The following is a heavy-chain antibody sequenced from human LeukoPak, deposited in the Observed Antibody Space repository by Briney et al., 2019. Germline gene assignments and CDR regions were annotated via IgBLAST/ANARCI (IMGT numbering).Heavy chain of an antibody. V-gene: IGHV3-23*01. CDR2: ISCSGGST. D-gene: IGHD1-26*01. Sequence: GGSLRLSCAASGFTFSSYAMSWVRQAPGKGLEWVSAISCSGGSTYYADSVKGRFTISRDNSKNTLYLQMNSLRAEDTAVYYCAKDPAGWWELQKGRKDDAFDIWGQGTMVTVSS. J-gene: IGHJ3*02. CDR3: AKDPAGWWELQKGRKDDAFDI. CDR1: GFTFSSYA.